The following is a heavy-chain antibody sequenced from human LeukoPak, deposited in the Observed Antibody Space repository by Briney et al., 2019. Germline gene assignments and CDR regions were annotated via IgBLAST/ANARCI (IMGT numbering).Heavy chain of an antibody. D-gene: IGHD3-16*01. CDR3: VGGYVYYYYMDV. J-gene: IGHJ6*03. CDR1: GGSFSGYY. CDR2: IYSSGST. Sequence: SETLSLTCAVYGGSFSGYYWSWIRQPAGKGLEWIGRIYSSGSTNYNPSLKSRVTMSVDTSKNQFSLKLSSVTAADTAVYYCVGGYVYYYYMDVWGKGTTVTISS. V-gene: IGHV4-59*10.